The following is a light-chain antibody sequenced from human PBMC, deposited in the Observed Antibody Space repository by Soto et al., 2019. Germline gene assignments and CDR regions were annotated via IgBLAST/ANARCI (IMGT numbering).Light chain of an antibody. CDR1: SSDVGSYNY. V-gene: IGLV2-14*01. CDR2: EVS. Sequence: QSVLTQPASVSGSPGQSITISCTGTSSDVGSYNYVSWYQQHPGKAPKLMIYEVSNRPSGVSNRFSGSKSGNTASLTISGLQAEDEADYYCSSYTSSSIRYVFGTGTKLTVL. J-gene: IGLJ1*01. CDR3: SSYTSSSIRYV.